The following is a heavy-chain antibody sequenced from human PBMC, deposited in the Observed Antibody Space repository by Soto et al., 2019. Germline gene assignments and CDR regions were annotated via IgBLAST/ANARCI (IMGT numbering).Heavy chain of an antibody. CDR2: IIPILGIA. CDR3: ARDRHYYGSGSYSDESYYYYGMDV. J-gene: IGHJ6*02. D-gene: IGHD3-10*01. CDR1: GGTFSSYT. Sequence: QVQLVQSGAEVKKPGSSVKVSCKASGGTFSSYTISWVRQAPGQGLEWMGRIIPILGIANYAQKFQGRVTITADKSTSTAYMELSSLRSEDTAVYYCARDRHYYGSGSYSDESYYYYGMDVWGQGTTVTVSS. V-gene: IGHV1-69*08.